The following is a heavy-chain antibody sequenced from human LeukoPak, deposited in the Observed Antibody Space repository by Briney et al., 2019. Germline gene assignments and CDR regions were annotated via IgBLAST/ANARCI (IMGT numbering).Heavy chain of an antibody. CDR2: ISSSGTPK. V-gene: IGHV3-11*01. J-gene: IGHJ4*02. CDR3: TTDGVNNYDFWSGYYGY. CDR1: GFIFSDYY. D-gene: IGHD3-3*01. Sequence: PGGSLRLSCGASGFIFSDYYMSWIRQAPGKGLEWISYISSSGTPKYYADSVKGRFTISRDNAKNSLYLQMNSLKTEDTAVYYCTTDGVNNYDFWSGYYGYWGQGTLVTVSS.